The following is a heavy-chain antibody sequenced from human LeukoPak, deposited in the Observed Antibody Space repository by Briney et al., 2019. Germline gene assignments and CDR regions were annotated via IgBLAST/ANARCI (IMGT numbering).Heavy chain of an antibody. CDR2: IYTSGST. D-gene: IGHD4-17*01. V-gene: IGHV4-61*02. CDR1: GGSISSGSYY. Sequence: PSETLSLTCTVSGGSISSGSYYWSWIRQPAGKGLEWIGRIYTSGSTNYNPSLKSRVTISVDTSKNQFSLKLSSVTAADTAVYYCASNIGDYGHYYYYMDVWGKGTTVTISS. J-gene: IGHJ6*03. CDR3: ASNIGDYGHYYYYMDV.